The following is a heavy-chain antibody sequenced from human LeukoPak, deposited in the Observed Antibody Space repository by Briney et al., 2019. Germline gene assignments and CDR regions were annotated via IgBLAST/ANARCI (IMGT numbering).Heavy chain of an antibody. CDR3: ARHRRITMIVVVRNWFDP. CDR1: GDSMRHYF. J-gene: IGHJ5*02. V-gene: IGHV4-4*07. Sequence: SETLSLTCTVSGDSMRHYFWSWIRQSADKGLEWIGRIYSSGSTNYSPSLETRVTMSVDTSKNQFSLKLNSVTAADTAVYYCARHRRITMIVVVRNWFDPWGQGTLVTVSS. CDR2: IYSSGST. D-gene: IGHD3-22*01.